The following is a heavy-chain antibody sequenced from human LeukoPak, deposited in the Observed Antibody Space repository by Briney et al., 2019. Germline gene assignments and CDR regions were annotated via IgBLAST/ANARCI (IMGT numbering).Heavy chain of an antibody. Sequence: PSETLSLTCTVSGGSISSGGYYWSWIRQHRGKGLEYIGYIYYSGSTYYNPSLKSRVTISMDTSKNQFSLKVNSVTAADTDVYYCASISVGTNWFDPWGQGTPVTVSS. CDR1: GGSISSGGYY. CDR2: IYYSGST. V-gene: IGHV4-31*03. J-gene: IGHJ5*02. CDR3: ASISVGTNWFDP. D-gene: IGHD1-1*01.